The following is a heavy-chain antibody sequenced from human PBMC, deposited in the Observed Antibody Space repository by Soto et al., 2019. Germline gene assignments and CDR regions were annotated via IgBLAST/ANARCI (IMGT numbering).Heavy chain of an antibody. CDR1: CSTFTTYG. CDR3: ARDGERDTGLNFYYYLHGMDA. D-gene: IGHD1-1*01. V-gene: IGHV1-18*04. J-gene: IGHJ6*02. Sequence: ASVQVSCKSSCSTFTTYGIIWVLQAPGQGLEGMGWISPYNGTTKYAEKFQGEMTMTTDTATSTAYMDLRSLRSDDTAVYYCARDGERDTGLNFYYYLHGMDAWGQGTRVTVSS. CDR2: ISPYNGTT.